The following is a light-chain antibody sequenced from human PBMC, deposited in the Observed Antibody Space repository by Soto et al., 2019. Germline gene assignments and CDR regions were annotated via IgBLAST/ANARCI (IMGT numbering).Light chain of an antibody. Sequence: DIQMTQSPSSLSASVGDRVTITCRASQGISNYIAWYQQKPGKVPKLLIYAASTLQSGFPSRFSGSGSRTDFSLTISRRQPEDVATYYGQKYNSEPLTCGRGTKVDIK. CDR3: QKYNSEPLT. J-gene: IGKJ3*01. V-gene: IGKV1-27*01. CDR2: AAS. CDR1: QGISNY.